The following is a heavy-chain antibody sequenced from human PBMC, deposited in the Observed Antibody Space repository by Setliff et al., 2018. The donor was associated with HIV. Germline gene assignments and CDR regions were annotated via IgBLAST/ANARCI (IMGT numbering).Heavy chain of an antibody. J-gene: IGHJ4*02. CDR3: TREIRDGYPRSSN. V-gene: IGHV3-15*01. CDR2: IKSKSDGGTT. Sequence: GGSLRLSCAVSGFTGFTFTDAWMAWVRQAPGKGLEWVGRIKSKSDGGTTDYGATVKGRFIISRDDSKSTLYLQLTTLRTEDTGFYFCTREIRDGYPRSSNWGQGTLVTVSS. D-gene: IGHD3-10*01. CDR1: GFTFTDAW.